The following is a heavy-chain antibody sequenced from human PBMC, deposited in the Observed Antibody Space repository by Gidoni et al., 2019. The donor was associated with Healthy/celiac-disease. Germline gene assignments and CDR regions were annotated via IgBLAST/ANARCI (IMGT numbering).Heavy chain of an antibody. Sequence: QVQLVESGGGVVQPGRSLRLSCAASGFTFSSYGMHWVRQAPGKGLEWVAFIWYDGSNKYYADSVKGRFTISRDNSKNTLYLQMNSLRAEDTAVYYCARSGIAARVYYFDYWGQGTLVTVSS. D-gene: IGHD6-6*01. CDR2: IWYDGSNK. V-gene: IGHV3-33*01. CDR3: ARSGIAARVYYFDY. J-gene: IGHJ4*02. CDR1: GFTFSSYG.